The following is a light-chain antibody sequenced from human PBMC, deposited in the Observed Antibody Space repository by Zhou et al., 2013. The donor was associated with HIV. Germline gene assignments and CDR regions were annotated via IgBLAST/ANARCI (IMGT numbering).Light chain of an antibody. J-gene: IGKJ1*01. CDR3: MQSTHWPPWT. CDR1: QSLVHSDGNTF. Sequence: DVVMTQSPLSLPVSLGQPASISCRSSQSLVHSDGNTFLNWFQQRPGQSPRRLLYKVYNRDSGVPDRFSGSGSGTDFTLKISRVEAEDVGLYYCMQSTHWPPWTFGQGTRVEIK. CDR2: KVY. V-gene: IGKV2-30*02.